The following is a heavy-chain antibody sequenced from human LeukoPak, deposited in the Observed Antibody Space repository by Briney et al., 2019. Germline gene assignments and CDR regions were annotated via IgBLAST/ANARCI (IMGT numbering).Heavy chain of an antibody. J-gene: IGHJ4*02. CDR3: ARESHYYGSGSYYQTREFDY. V-gene: IGHV6-1*01. D-gene: IGHD3-10*01. CDR1: GDSVSSNSAA. Sequence: SQTLSLTCAISGDSVSSNSAAWNWIRQSPSRGLEWLGRTYYRSKWYYDYAVAVKSRISINPDTSKNQFSLQLSSVTPEDTAVYYCARESHYYGSGSYYQTREFDYWGQGTLVTVSS. CDR2: TYYRSKWYY.